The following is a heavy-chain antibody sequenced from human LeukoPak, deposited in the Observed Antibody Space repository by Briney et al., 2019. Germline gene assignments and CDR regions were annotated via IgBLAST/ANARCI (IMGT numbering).Heavy chain of an antibody. CDR1: GGSISSHY. V-gene: IGHV4-59*11. CDR3: ARDVPAASYMDV. Sequence: SETLSLTCTVSGGSISSHYWSWIRQPPGKGLEWIGYIYYSGSTNYNPSLKSRVTMSVDTSKNRFSLNLSSVTAADTAVYYCARDVPAASYMDVWGKGTTVTVSS. J-gene: IGHJ6*03. CDR2: IYYSGST. D-gene: IGHD2-2*01.